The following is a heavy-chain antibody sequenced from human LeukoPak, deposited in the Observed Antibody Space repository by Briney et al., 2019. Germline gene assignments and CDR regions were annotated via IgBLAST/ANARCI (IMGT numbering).Heavy chain of an antibody. D-gene: IGHD3-10*01. CDR1: GGSFSGFY. Sequence: PSETLSLTCAVYGGSFSGFYWTWIRQPPGKGLEWIGEINQSGITNYSPSLKSRTVISVDTSKKQFSLKLNSVTAADTAVYYCARGGTFGEPFSRSWGQGTLVTVSS. J-gene: IGHJ4*02. CDR3: ARGGTFGEPFSRS. CDR2: INQSGIT. V-gene: IGHV4-34*01.